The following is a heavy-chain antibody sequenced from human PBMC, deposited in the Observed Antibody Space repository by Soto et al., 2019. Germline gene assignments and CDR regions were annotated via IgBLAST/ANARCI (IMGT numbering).Heavy chain of an antibody. D-gene: IGHD3-16*01. V-gene: IGHV1-2*02. CDR1: GYTLTGYY. CDR3: TRWGARWGSYNY. Sequence: QVQLVQSGAEVKKPGASVKVSCKASGYTLTGYYMHWVRQAPGQGLEWMGWLNPNSGDTKYAQKFQGRVTMTRDTSISTAYMELSRLRSDDTAVYYCTRWGARWGSYNYGGQGTLVTVSS. J-gene: IGHJ4*02. CDR2: LNPNSGDT.